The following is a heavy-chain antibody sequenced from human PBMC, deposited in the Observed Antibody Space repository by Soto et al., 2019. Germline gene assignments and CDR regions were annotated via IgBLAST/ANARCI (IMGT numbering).Heavy chain of an antibody. CDR2: IHRVENSKYSDST. V-gene: IGHV3-66*01. CDR1: GFTVRTND. J-gene: IGHJ4*02. D-gene: IGHD5-18*01. Sequence: PGGSLRLSCAASGFTVRTNDMSWVRQAPGKGLEWIALIHRVENSKYSDSTYYADSVRDRFTISRDNSKNTVDLQMNDLSAEDTAMYYCARYTAMVTGHFDYWGQGTLVTVSS. CDR3: ARYTAMVTGHFDY.